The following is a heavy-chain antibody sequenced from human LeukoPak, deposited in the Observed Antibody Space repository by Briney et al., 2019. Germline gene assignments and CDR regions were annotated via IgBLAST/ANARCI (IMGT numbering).Heavy chain of an antibody. J-gene: IGHJ5*02. Sequence: ASVKVSCKASGYTFTSYAMHWVRQAPGQRLEWMGWINAGNGNTKYSQKFQGRVTITRDTSASTAYMELSSLRSEDTAVYYCARDNSYGDITWWFDPWGQGTLVTVSS. D-gene: IGHD2-15*01. CDR3: ARDNSYGDITWWFDP. CDR2: INAGNGNT. V-gene: IGHV1-3*01. CDR1: GYTFTSYA.